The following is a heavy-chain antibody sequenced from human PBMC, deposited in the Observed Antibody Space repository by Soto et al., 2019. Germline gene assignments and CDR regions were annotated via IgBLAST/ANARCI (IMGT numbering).Heavy chain of an antibody. CDR2: MNPNSGNT. CDR3: ATTLYGDNVDY. J-gene: IGHJ4*02. Sequence: QVQLVQSGAEVKKPGASVKVSCKASGYTFTSYDINWVRQATGQGLEWMGWMNPNSGNTGYAQTFQGRATXTXXTSISTAYMELSSLRSEDTAVYYCATTLYGDNVDYWGQGTLVTVSS. CDR1: GYTFTSYD. V-gene: IGHV1-8*01. D-gene: IGHD4-17*01.